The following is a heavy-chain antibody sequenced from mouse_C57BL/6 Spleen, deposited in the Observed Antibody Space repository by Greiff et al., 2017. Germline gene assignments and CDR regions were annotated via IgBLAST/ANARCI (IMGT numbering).Heavy chain of an antibody. CDR3: AKSTVVATRYFDD. J-gene: IGHJ1*03. D-gene: IGHD1-1*01. CDR2: IYPSDSET. CDR1: GYTFTSYW. V-gene: IGHV1-61*01. Sequence: VQLQQPGAELVRPGSSVKLSCKASGYTFTSYWMDWVKQRPGQGLEWIGNIYPSDSETHYNQKFKDKATLTVDKSSSTAYMQLSSLTSEDSAVYYCAKSTVVATRYFDDWGTGTTVTVSS.